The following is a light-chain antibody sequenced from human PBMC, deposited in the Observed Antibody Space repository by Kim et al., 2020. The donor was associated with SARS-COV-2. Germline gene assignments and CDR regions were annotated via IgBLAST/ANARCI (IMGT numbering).Light chain of an antibody. J-gene: IGLJ3*02. CDR3: QAWDSSTAV. CDR2: QDS. CDR1: KLGDKY. Sequence: VSPGQTASITCSGDKLGDKYVCWYQQKPGQSPVLVIFQDSKRPSGIPERFSGSNSGNTATLTISGTQAMDEADYYCQAWDSSTAVFGGGTQLTVL. V-gene: IGLV3-1*01.